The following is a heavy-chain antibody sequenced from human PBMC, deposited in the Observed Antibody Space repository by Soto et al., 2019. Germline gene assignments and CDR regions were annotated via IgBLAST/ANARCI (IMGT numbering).Heavy chain of an antibody. J-gene: IGHJ5*02. Sequence: QVQLVQSGAEVKKPGSSVKVSCKASGGTFSSYAISWVRQAPGQGLEWMGGIIPIFGTANYAQKFQGRVTMTAEKSTSTAYMELSSLRCEDTAVYYCARGFRSALDRGWFDPWGQGTLVTVSS. CDR1: GGTFSSYA. CDR3: ARGFRSALDRGWFDP. D-gene: IGHD3-10*01. V-gene: IGHV1-69*06. CDR2: IIPIFGTA.